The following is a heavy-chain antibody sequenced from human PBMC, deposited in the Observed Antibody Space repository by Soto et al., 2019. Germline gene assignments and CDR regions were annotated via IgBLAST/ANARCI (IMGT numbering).Heavy chain of an antibody. V-gene: IGHV1-46*01. CDR3: ARAMMVVAHRGSQFDY. J-gene: IGHJ4*02. D-gene: IGHD3-22*01. Sequence: GASVKVSCKASGYIFTSNYIHWVRQAPGQGLVWMGIINPSSGGTSYAKKFQGRLTMTRDTSTSTVYMELSSLRSEDTALSYCARAMMVVAHRGSQFDYWGQGTLVTVSS. CDR2: INPSSGGT. CDR1: GYIFTSNY.